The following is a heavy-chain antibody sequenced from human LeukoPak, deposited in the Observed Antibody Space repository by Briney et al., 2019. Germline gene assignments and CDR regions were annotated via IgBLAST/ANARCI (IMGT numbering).Heavy chain of an antibody. J-gene: IGHJ4*02. V-gene: IGHV1-3*01. D-gene: IGHD5-24*01. CDR2: INAGNGNT. CDR1: GYTFTSYA. Sequence: GASVKVSCKASGYTFTSYAMHWVRQAPGQRLEWMGWINAGNGNTKYSQKFQGRVTITRDTSASTAYMELSSLRSEDTAVYYCAREGKMATNIGDYWGQRTLVTVSS. CDR3: AREGKMATNIGDY.